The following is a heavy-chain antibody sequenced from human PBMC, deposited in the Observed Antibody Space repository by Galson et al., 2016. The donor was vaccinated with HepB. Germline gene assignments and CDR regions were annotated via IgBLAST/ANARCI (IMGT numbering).Heavy chain of an antibody. CDR2: IIPIFGTS. CDR3: ARARLVVVAATRVESWFDP. Sequence: SVKVSCKASGGTFSDYSINWVRQAPGQGLEWMGGIIPIFGTSDYAQKFQGRVTITADESTSTAYMELSSLRSEDTAMYYCARARLVVVAATRVESWFDPWGQGTLVTVSS. J-gene: IGHJ5*02. D-gene: IGHD2-15*01. V-gene: IGHV1-69*13. CDR1: GGTFSDYS.